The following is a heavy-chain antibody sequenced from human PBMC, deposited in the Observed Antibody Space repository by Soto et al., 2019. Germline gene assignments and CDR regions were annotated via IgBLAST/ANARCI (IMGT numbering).Heavy chain of an antibody. D-gene: IGHD1-1*01. Sequence: GASVKVSCKASGGTFSSYAISWVRQAPGQGLEWMGGIIPIFGTANYAQKFQGRVTITGDKSTSTAYMELSSLRSEDTAVYYCARNAVGTYHFDYWGQGTLVTVSS. J-gene: IGHJ4*02. CDR3: ARNAVGTYHFDY. CDR1: GGTFSSYA. CDR2: IIPIFGTA. V-gene: IGHV1-69*06.